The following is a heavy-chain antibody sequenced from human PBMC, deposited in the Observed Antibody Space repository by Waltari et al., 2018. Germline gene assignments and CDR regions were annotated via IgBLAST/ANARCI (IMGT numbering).Heavy chain of an antibody. J-gene: IGHJ4*02. V-gene: IGHV3-9*01. CDR1: GFTFDDYA. CDR2: ISWNSGSI. Sequence: EVQLVESGGGLVQPGRSLRLSCAASGFTFDDYAMHWVRQAPGKGLEWVSGISWNSGSIGYADSVKGRFTISRDNAKNSLYLQMNSLRAEDTALYYCAKDPGYSYGLYYFDYWGQGTLVTVSS. D-gene: IGHD5-18*01. CDR3: AKDPGYSYGLYYFDY.